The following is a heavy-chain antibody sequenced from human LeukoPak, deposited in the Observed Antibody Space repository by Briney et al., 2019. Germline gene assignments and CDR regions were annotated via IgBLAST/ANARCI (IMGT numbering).Heavy chain of an antibody. D-gene: IGHD3-10*01. Sequence: PGGSLRLSCAASGFTFSSYEMNWVRQARGKGLEWVSYIISSGSTIYYAEYLKDRFTISRDNSKNTLYLQMNSLRAEDTAVYYCAKGPRTVRFGDRHKGMFDYWGRGTLVTVSS. V-gene: IGHV3-48*03. J-gene: IGHJ4*02. CDR3: AKGPRTVRFGDRHKGMFDY. CDR2: IISSGSTI. CDR1: GFTFSSYE.